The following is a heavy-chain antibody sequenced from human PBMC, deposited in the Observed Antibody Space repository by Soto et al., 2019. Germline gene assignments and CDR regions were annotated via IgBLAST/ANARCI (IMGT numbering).Heavy chain of an antibody. V-gene: IGHV4-59*11. D-gene: IGHD1-26*01. J-gene: IGHJ4*02. Sequence: PETVSLTCTFGGVSISWQTWSWIRQPPGKGLEWIGYIYYSGSTNYNPSLKSRVTISVDTSKNQFSLKLSSVTAADTAVYYCARVRLGARTRYFDYWGQGTLVTVS. CDR2: IYYSGST. CDR1: GVSISWQT. CDR3: ARVRLGARTRYFDY.